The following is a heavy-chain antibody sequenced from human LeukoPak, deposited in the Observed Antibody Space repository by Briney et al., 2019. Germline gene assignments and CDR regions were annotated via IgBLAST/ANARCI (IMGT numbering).Heavy chain of an antibody. V-gene: IGHV1-69*01. CDR1: GGTFGSYA. Sequence: EASVKVSCKASGGTFGSYAISWVRQAPGQGLEWMGGIIPIFGTANYAQKFQGRVTITADESTSTAYMELSSLRPEDTAVYYCARENCSGGSCYWFDPWGQGTLVTVSS. D-gene: IGHD2-15*01. CDR2: IIPIFGTA. J-gene: IGHJ5*02. CDR3: ARENCSGGSCYWFDP.